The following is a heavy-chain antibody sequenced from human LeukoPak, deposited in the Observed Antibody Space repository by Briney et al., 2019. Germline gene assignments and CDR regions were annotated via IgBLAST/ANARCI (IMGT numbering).Heavy chain of an antibody. CDR2: MWSDESKK. D-gene: IGHD6-19*01. CDR3: ARDLAVGWSYYGMDV. Sequence: PGRSLRLSCAASGFSFSSYGVHWVRQAPGQGLEWVAVMWSDESKKYYADSVKGRFTISRDNSRNTMSLQMNSLRAGDTAVYYCARDLAVGWSYYGMDVWGQGTTVIVSS. V-gene: IGHV3-33*01. CDR1: GFSFSSYG. J-gene: IGHJ6*02.